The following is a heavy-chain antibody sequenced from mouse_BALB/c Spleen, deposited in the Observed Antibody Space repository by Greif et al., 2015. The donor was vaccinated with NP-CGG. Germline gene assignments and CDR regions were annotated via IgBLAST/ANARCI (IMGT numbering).Heavy chain of an antibody. CDR2: IRNKANGYTT. D-gene: IGHD4-1*01. V-gene: IGHV7-3*02. Sequence: DVQLVESGGGLVQPGGSLRLSCATSGFTFTDYYMSWVRQPPGKALEWLGFIRNKANGYTTEYSASVKGRFTISRDNSQSILYLQMNTLRAEDSATYYCARDTGTFAYWGQGTLVTVSA. CDR1: GFTFTDYY. CDR3: ARDTGTFAY. J-gene: IGHJ3*01.